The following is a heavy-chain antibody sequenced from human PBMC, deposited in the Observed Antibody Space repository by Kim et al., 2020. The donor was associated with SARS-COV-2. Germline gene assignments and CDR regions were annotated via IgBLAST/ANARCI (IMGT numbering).Heavy chain of an antibody. D-gene: IGHD3-16*01. J-gene: IGHJ4*02. Sequence: GGSLRLSCAASGFTFGSYSMSWVRQAPGKGQEWVSAISGSADVTNYADSVKGRFTISRDNSKNALYLQMTGLRADDTAVYYCAKGYGNSVSSFDYWGQGTLVTVSS. CDR2: ISGSADVT. V-gene: IGHV3-23*01. CDR1: GFTFGSYS. CDR3: AKGYGNSVSSFDY.